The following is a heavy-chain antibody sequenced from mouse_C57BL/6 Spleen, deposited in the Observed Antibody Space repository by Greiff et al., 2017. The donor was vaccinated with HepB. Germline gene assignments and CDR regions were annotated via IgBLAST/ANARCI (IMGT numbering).Heavy chain of an antibody. J-gene: IGHJ3*01. CDR2: ISDGGSYT. V-gene: IGHV5-4*01. CDR1: GFTFSSYA. CDR3: ARDRYYEGFAY. D-gene: IGHD1-1*01. Sequence: EVQLVESGGGLVKPGGSLKLSCAASGFTFSSYAMSWVRQTPEKRLEWVATISDGGSYTYYPDNVKGRFTISRDNAKNNLYLQMSHLKSEDTAMYYCARDRYYEGFAYWGQGTLVTVSA.